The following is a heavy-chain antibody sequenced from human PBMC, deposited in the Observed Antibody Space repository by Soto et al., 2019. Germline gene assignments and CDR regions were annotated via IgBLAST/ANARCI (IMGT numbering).Heavy chain of an antibody. CDR1: GVSIRSYY. V-gene: IGHV4-59*01. CDR3: ARDMRYYDFSSGQTAFSCFDT. CDR2: IYYSGRT. J-gene: IGHJ5*02. Sequence: QVQLQESGPGLVKPSETLSLSCTVSGVSIRSYYWSWIRQSPGKGLEWIGYIYYSGRTSYNPSLMSRVNILIDTSKKQFSLKMTSVTAADTALYFCARDMRYYDFSSGQTAFSCFDTWGQGLLVSVSS. D-gene: IGHD3-3*01.